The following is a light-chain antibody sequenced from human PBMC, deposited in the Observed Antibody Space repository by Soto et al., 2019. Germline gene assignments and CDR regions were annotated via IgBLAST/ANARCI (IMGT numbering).Light chain of an antibody. V-gene: IGKV3-15*01. Sequence: IVMTQSPATLSVSPGERVTLSCRASQNIYSNIAWYQQRPGQAPRLLIYRASTRATGVPARFSGSGSGTDFTLTISRLEPEDFAVYYCQQYSSSLITFGQGTRLEIK. J-gene: IGKJ5*01. CDR2: RAS. CDR3: QQYSSSLIT. CDR1: QNIYSN.